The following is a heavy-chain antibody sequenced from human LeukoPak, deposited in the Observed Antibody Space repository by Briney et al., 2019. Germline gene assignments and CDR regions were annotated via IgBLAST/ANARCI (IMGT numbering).Heavy chain of an antibody. CDR1: GGSISSSSYY. D-gene: IGHD6-6*01. CDR3: ARWQYTISSGWFDP. J-gene: IGHJ5*02. V-gene: IGHV4-39*01. Sequence: SETLSLTCAVSGGSISSSSYYWGWIRQPPGKGLEWIGSIFYRGGTYYNPSLKSRVTIPVDSSKNQFSLKLSSVTVADTAVYYCARWQYTISSGWFDPWGQGTLVTVSS. CDR2: IFYRGGT.